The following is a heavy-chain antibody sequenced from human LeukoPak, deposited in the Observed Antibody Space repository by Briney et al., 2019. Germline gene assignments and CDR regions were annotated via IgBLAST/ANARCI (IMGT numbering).Heavy chain of an antibody. V-gene: IGHV3-20*04. Sequence: GGSLRLSCAASGFTFDDYGMSWVRQAPGRGLEWVSGINWNGSSTGYADSVKGRFTISRDNAKNSLYLQMNSLRAEDTALYYRARADSYCSSTSCYMVYWGQGTLVTVSS. CDR1: GFTFDDYG. D-gene: IGHD2-2*02. CDR2: INWNGSST. CDR3: ARADSYCSSTSCYMVY. J-gene: IGHJ4*02.